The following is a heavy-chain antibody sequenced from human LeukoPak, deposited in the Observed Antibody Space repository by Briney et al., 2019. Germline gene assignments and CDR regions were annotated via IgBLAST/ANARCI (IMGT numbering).Heavy chain of an antibody. J-gene: IGHJ3*02. CDR3: ARRPHYCSSPSCGAFDI. Sequence: PSETLSLTCAVYGGSFSDFYWTWIRQPPGKGLEWIGEINYSGSTNYNPSLKSRVTISVDTSKSQFSLRLSSVTAADTAVYYCARRPHYCSSPSCGAFDIWGQGTMVTVSS. CDR2: INYSGST. V-gene: IGHV4-34*01. CDR1: GGSFSDFY. D-gene: IGHD2-2*01.